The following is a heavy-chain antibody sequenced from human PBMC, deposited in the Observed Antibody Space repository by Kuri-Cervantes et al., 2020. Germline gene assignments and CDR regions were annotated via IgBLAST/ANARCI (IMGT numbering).Heavy chain of an antibody. CDR3: ARGYGGWFGELLSTYYYYYGMDV. J-gene: IGHJ6*02. V-gene: IGHV4-61*02. CDR1: GGSISSGSYY. D-gene: IGHD3-10*01. CDR2: IYTSGST. Sequence: SETLSLTCTVSGGSISSGSYYWSWIRQPAGKGLEWIGRIYTSGSTNYNPSLKSRVTISVDTSKNQLSLKLSSVTAADTAVYYCARGYGGWFGELLSTYYYYYGMDVWGQGTTVTVSS.